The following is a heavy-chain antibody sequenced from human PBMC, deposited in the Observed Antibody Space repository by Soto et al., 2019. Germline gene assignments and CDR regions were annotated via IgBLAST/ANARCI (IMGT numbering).Heavy chain of an antibody. V-gene: IGHV5-51*01. D-gene: IGHD2-2*01. Sequence: GESLKISCRGSGYDFNTNWFGWVRQLPGRGLEWVGNMYPGDSDTRYNPSLQGHVTLSADVTVSTAFLQWRSLKTSDTGIYFWPRLPRDCNKTSCYYADHWGKGTQVTVSS. J-gene: IGHJ4*02. CDR1: GYDFNTNW. CDR3: PRLPRDCNKTSCYYADH. CDR2: MYPGDSDT.